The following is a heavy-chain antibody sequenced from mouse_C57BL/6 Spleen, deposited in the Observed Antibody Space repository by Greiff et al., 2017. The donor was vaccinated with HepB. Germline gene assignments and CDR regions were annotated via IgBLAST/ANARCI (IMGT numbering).Heavy chain of an antibody. CDR2: INPGSGGT. J-gene: IGHJ3*01. Sequence: QVQLKESGAELVRPGTSVKVSCKASGYAFTNYLIEWVKQRPGQGLEWIGVINPGSGGTNYNEKFKGKATLTADKSSSTAYMQLSSLTSEDSAVYFCARWASYYSNGGFAYWGQGTLVTVSA. CDR1: GYAFTNYL. V-gene: IGHV1-54*01. CDR3: ARWASYYSNGGFAY. D-gene: IGHD2-5*01.